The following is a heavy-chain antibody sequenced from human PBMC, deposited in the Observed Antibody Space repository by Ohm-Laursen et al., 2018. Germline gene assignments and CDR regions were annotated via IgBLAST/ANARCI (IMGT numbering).Heavy chain of an antibody. CDR3: ARDGGSYQDDVFDI. CDR2: ISSSGSTI. V-gene: IGHV3-11*01. D-gene: IGHD3-16*01. J-gene: IGHJ3*02. CDR1: GFTFSDYY. Sequence: SLRLSCSASGFTFSDYYMSWIRQAPGQGLEWVSYISSSGSTIYYADSVKGRFTISRDNAKNSLYLQMNSLRAEDTTVYYCARDGGSYQDDVFDIWGQGTMVTVSS.